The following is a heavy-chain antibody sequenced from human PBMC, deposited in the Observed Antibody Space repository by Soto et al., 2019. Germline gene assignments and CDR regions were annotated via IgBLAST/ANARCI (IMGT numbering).Heavy chain of an antibody. Sequence: SETLSLTCTVSGGSISSGGYYWSWIRQHPGKGLEWIGYIYYSGSTYYNPSLKSRVTISVDTSKNQFSLKLSSVTAADTAVYYCASSPFLVYAMKSTRYYGMDVWGQGTTVTVS. CDR1: GGSISSGGYY. D-gene: IGHD2-8*01. J-gene: IGHJ6*02. V-gene: IGHV4-31*03. CDR3: ASSPFLVYAMKSTRYYGMDV. CDR2: IYYSGST.